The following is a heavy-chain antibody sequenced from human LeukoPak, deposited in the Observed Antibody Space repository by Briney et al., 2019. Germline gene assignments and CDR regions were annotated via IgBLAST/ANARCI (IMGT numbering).Heavy chain of an antibody. J-gene: IGHJ4*02. CDR1: GFTFSSYG. V-gene: IGHV3-30*18. D-gene: IGHD6-19*01. Sequence: GGSLRLSCAASGFTFSSYGMHWVRQAPGKGLEWVAVISYDGSNKYYADSVKGRFTISRDNSKNTLYLQMTSLRAEDTAVYYCAKDRLYSSGWSEIDYWGQGTLVTVSS. CDR2: ISYDGSNK. CDR3: AKDRLYSSGWSEIDY.